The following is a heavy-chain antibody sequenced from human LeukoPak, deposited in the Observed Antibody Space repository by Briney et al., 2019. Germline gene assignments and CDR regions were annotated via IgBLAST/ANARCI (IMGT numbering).Heavy chain of an antibody. J-gene: IGHJ5*02. V-gene: IGHV1-69*06. Sequence: ASVKVSCKASGGTFSSYAISWVRQAPGQGLEWMGGNIPIFGTANYAQKFQGRVTITADKSTSTAYMELSSLRSEDTAVYYCARKVPNDSSGYYYRGQFDPWGQGTLVTVSS. CDR2: NIPIFGTA. CDR3: ARKVPNDSSGYYYRGQFDP. CDR1: GGTFSSYA. D-gene: IGHD3-22*01.